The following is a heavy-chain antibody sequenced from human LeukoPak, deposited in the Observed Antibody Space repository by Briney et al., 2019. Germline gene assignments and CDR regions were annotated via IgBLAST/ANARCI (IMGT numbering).Heavy chain of an antibody. CDR3: AKAGSSGYRYYFDY. CDR1: GFTFSSYA. V-gene: IGHV3-23*01. Sequence: GGSLRLSCGASGFTFSSYAMSWVRQAPGKGLEWFSAISSSGGLAYYADSVKGRFTMSRDNSENTLFLQMNSLRADDTALYYCAKAGSSGYRYYFDYWGQGILVTVSS. D-gene: IGHD3-22*01. CDR2: ISSSGGLA. J-gene: IGHJ4*02.